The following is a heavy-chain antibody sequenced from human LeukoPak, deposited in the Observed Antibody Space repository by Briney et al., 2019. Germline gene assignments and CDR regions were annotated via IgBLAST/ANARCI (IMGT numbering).Heavy chain of an antibody. Sequence: GGSLRLSCAASGFTFSSYGMSWVRQAPGKGLEWVSAISGSGGSTYYADSVKGRFTISRDNSKNTLYLQMNSLRAEDTAVYYCASSTSLYYFHYWGQGTLVTVSS. CDR1: GFTFSSYG. V-gene: IGHV3-23*01. CDR2: ISGSGGST. J-gene: IGHJ4*01. CDR3: ASSTSLYYFHY. D-gene: IGHD6-6*01.